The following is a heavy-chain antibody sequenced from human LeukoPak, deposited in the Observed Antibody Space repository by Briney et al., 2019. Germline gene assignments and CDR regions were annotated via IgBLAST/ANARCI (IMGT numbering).Heavy chain of an antibody. J-gene: IGHJ6*02. CDR1: GFTFSSYA. Sequence: GGSLRLSCAGSGFTFSSYALHWVRQAPGKGLEWVAVIWYDGSNKYYADSVKGRFTISRDNSKNTLYLQMNSLRAEDTAVYYCARVRRYYDFWSGYSSLGMDVWGQGTTVTVSS. CDR3: ARVRRYYDFWSGYSSLGMDV. V-gene: IGHV3-33*08. CDR2: IWYDGSNK. D-gene: IGHD3-3*01.